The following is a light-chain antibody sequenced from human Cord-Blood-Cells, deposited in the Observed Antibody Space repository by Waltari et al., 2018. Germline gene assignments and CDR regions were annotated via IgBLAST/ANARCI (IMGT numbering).Light chain of an antibody. J-gene: IGKJ1*01. Sequence: EIVMTQSPATLSVSPGERATLPCRASQSVSSNLAWYQQKPGQAPRLLIYGASTRATGIPARFSGSGSGTEFTLTISSLQSEDFAVYYCQQYNNWPPWTFGQGXKXEIK. V-gene: IGKV3-15*01. CDR2: GAS. CDR1: QSVSSN. CDR3: QQYNNWPPWT.